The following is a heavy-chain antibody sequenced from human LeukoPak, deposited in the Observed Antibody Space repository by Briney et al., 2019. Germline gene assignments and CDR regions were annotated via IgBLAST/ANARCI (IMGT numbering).Heavy chain of an antibody. J-gene: IGHJ4*02. CDR3: ANEHRFDY. CDR1: RFTFSTYW. CDR2: IKSDGSST. Sequence: GGSLRLSCAASRFTFSTYWMHWVRQAPGKGLVWVSRIKSDGSSTSYADSVKGRFTISRDNAKNTLYLHVNSLRPEDTAVYYCANEHRFDYWGQGTLVTVSS. V-gene: IGHV3-74*01. D-gene: IGHD1-1*01.